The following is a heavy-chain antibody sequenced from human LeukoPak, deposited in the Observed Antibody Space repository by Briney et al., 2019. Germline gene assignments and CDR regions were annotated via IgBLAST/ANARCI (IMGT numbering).Heavy chain of an antibody. CDR1: GFTFSSYA. V-gene: IGHV3-23*01. CDR3: AKALLPGIAAANDY. Sequence: PGGSLRLSCAASGFTFSSYAMSWVRQAPGKGLEWVSAISGSGGSTYYADSVKGRFTISRDNSKNTLYLQMNSLRAEDTALYYCAKALLPGIAAANDYWGQGTLVTVSS. D-gene: IGHD6-13*01. J-gene: IGHJ4*02. CDR2: ISGSGGST.